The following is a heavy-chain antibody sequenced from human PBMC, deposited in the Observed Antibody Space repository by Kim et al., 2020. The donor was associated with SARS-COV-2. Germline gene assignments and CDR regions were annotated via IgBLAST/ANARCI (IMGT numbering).Heavy chain of an antibody. D-gene: IGHD6-13*01. V-gene: IGHV4-31*02. CDR3: ARTYHDSSWPLDY. Sequence: YNPSLKSGVTISVDTSKNQYALKLSCVTDADTAVYYWARTYHDSSWPLDYWGQGTLVTVSS. J-gene: IGHJ4*02.